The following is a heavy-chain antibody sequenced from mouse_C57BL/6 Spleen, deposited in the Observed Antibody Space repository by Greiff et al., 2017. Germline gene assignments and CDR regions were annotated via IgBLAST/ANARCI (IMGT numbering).Heavy chain of an antibody. CDR2: IYPGDGDT. Sequence: QVQLKQSGAELVKPGASVKISCKASGYAFSSYWMNWVKQRPGKGLEWIGQIYPGDGDTNYNGKFKGKATLTADKSSSTAYMQLSSLTSEDSAVYFCARSDYGNYPVGYAMDYWGQGTSVTVSS. D-gene: IGHD2-1*01. CDR1: GYAFSSYW. CDR3: ARSDYGNYPVGYAMDY. J-gene: IGHJ4*01. V-gene: IGHV1-80*01.